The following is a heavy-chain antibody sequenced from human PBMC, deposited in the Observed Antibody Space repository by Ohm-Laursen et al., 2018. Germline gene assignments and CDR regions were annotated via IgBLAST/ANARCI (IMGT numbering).Heavy chain of an antibody. J-gene: IGHJ6*02. CDR3: ARVRPTDYYAALCLDV. CDR1: GGSFTGHY. Sequence: TLSLTCTVSGGSFTGHYWSWIRQPPGKGLERGGDITNSGSTNYNPSLKSRVTISLDTSKNQFSLKLNSVTAADTAVYYCARVRPTDYYAALCLDVWGQGTTVTVSS. V-gene: IGHV4-34*01. CDR2: ITNSGST. D-gene: IGHD3-3*01.